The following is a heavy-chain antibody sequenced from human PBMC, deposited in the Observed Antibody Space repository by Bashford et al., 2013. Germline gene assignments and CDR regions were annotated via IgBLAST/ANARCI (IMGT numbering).Heavy chain of an antibody. J-gene: IGHJ5*02. CDR1: AYIFINCG. CDR3: AKDCDYVIDH. D-gene: IGHD2-21*01. V-gene: IGHV1-18*01. Sequence: VASVKVSCKASAYIFINCGFSWVRLAPGQGLEWMGWTHVHNGVTHYAQNFQGRITLTTDTSTNTAYMELRSLRSDDTAMYYCAKDCDYVIDHWGQGTLVTVSS. CDR2: THVHNGVT.